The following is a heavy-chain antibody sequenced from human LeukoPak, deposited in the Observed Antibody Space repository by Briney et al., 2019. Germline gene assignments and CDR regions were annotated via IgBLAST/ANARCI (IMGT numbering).Heavy chain of an antibody. CDR3: ARVNYDFWSGYYNYYYYYYMDV. CDR2: ISYDGSNK. V-gene: IGHV3-30*04. D-gene: IGHD3-3*01. Sequence: PGRSLRLSCAASGFTFNSYAMHWVRQAPGKGLEWVAVISYDGSNKYYADSVKGRFTISRDNSKNTLYLQMNSLRAEDTAVYYCARVNYDFWSGYYNYYYYYYMDVWGKGTTVTVSS. J-gene: IGHJ6*03. CDR1: GFTFNSYA.